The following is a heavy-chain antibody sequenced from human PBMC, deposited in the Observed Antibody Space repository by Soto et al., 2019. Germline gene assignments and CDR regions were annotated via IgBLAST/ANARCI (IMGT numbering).Heavy chain of an antibody. CDR3: ARDRDSDSRGDAFAF. CDR1: GGSISSGGFY. CDR2: IFYSGRT. D-gene: IGHD3-22*01. V-gene: IGHV4-31*03. Sequence: QVQLQESGPGLVKPSQTLSHTYTVSGGSISSGGFYWTWIRQLPGKGLEWIGYIFYSGRTYYNPSLKSRVTISVDTSKNQFSLKLSSVTAADTAVYYCARDRDSDSRGDAFAFWGQGTMVTVSS. J-gene: IGHJ3*01.